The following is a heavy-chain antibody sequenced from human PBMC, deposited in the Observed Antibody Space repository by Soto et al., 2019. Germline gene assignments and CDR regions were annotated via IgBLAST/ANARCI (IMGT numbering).Heavy chain of an antibody. V-gene: IGHV4-30-2*01. CDR3: ARGGGSDSFDY. CDR1: GASISYGNYA. D-gene: IGHD1-26*01. CDR2: INHLETT. Sequence: SETLSLTCTVSGASISYGNYAWIWIRQTPGKGLEWIGYINHLETTFYNPSFGSRLTLSIDRAKNQFSLNLNSMSAADRAVYFCARGGGSDSFDYWGQGILVTVSS. J-gene: IGHJ4*02.